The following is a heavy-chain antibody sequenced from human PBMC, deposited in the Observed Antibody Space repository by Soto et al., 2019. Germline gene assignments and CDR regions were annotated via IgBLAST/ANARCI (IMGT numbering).Heavy chain of an antibody. J-gene: IGHJ4*02. CDR2: ISAYNGNT. CDR1: GYTFTSYG. Sequence: QVQLVQSGAEVKKPGASVKVSCKASGYTFTSYGISWVRQAPGQGLEWMGWISAYNGNTNYAQKLQGRVTMTTDTDTSKAYMEVRSLRSDDTAVYYRARDTDYCGTGRTDSIDSWGQGTLVTVSS. CDR3: ARDTDYCGTGRTDSIDS. D-gene: IGHD3-10*01. V-gene: IGHV1-18*01.